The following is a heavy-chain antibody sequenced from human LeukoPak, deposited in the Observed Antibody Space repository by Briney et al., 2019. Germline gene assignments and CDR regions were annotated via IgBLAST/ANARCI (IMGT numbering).Heavy chain of an antibody. Sequence: ASVKVSCKASGYTFTGYYMHWVRQAPGQGLEWMGWINPNSGGTNYAQKFQGRVTMTRDTSISTAYMELSRLRSDDTAVYYCARAYGIRFLEWLPNDYWGQGTLVTVSS. D-gene: IGHD3-3*01. CDR3: ARAYGIRFLEWLPNDY. CDR1: GYTFTGYY. V-gene: IGHV1-2*02. CDR2: INPNSGGT. J-gene: IGHJ4*02.